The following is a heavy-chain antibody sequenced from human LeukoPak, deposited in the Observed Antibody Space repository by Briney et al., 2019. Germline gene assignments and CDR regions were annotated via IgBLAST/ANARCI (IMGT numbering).Heavy chain of an antibody. V-gene: IGHV3-13*01. CDR3: AKDRTTNYYDSSGYYSPDY. D-gene: IGHD3-22*01. CDR2: IGTAGDT. CDR1: GFTFSSHD. Sequence: GGSPRLSCAASGFTFSSHDMHWVRQATGKGLEWVSAIGTAGDTYYPGSVKGRFTISRENAKNSLYLQMNSLRAEDTAVYYCAKDRTTNYYDSSGYYSPDYWGQGTLVTVSS. J-gene: IGHJ4*02.